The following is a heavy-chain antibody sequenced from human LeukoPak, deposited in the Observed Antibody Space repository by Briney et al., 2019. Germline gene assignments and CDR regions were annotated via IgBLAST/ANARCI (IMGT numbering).Heavy chain of an antibody. Sequence: SETLSLTCAVYNGSLSGNYWSWIRQPPGKGLEWIGEINHSGSTIYSPSLKSRVSISIDTAKSQFSLTLSSVTAADTAVHYCASLGAAGYVYYWGQGTLVTVSS. CDR3: ASLGAAGYVYY. CDR1: NGSLSGNY. V-gene: IGHV4-34*01. CDR2: INHSGST. D-gene: IGHD3-10*02. J-gene: IGHJ4*02.